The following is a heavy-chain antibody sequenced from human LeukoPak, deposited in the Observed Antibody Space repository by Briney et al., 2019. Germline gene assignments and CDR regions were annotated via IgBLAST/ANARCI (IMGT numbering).Heavy chain of an antibody. CDR3: ARERTVYTVEY. CDR1: GFMFTDYW. V-gene: IGHV3-74*01. CDR2: IRGDGRAT. J-gene: IGHJ4*02. D-gene: IGHD3/OR15-3a*01. Sequence: PGGSMRLSCAASGFMFTDYWMHWVRQAPGKELVWVARIRGDGRATTYADSVKGRFTISRDNAMSTLFLQMNSLRAEDTALYYCARERTVYTVEYWGQGTLVTVSS.